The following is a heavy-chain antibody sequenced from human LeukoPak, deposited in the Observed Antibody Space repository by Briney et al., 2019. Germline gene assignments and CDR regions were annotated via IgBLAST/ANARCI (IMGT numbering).Heavy chain of an antibody. CDR3: ATTLSSNWYYNWFDP. J-gene: IGHJ5*02. V-gene: IGHV4-59*04. D-gene: IGHD6-13*01. CDR2: IYHSGST. CDR1: GGSISSYD. Sequence: SETLSLTCTVSGGSISSYDWSWIRQPPGKGLEWIGSIYHSGSTYYNPSLKSRVTISVDTSKNQFSLKVSSVTAADTAVYYCATTLSSNWYYNWFDPWGQGTLVTVSS.